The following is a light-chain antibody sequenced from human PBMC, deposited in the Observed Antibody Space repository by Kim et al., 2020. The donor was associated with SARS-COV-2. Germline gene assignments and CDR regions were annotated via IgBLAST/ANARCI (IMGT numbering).Light chain of an antibody. Sequence: DLQLTQSPSSLSASVGDRVTITCRASQGISSYVAWYQQKPGKAPKLLIYAASTLHSGVPSRFSGSGSGTDFTLTISSLQPEDFASYYCQHFTSPPFTFGHGTKVDIK. CDR3: QHFTSPPFT. J-gene: IGKJ3*01. CDR2: AAS. CDR1: QGISSY. V-gene: IGKV1-9*01.